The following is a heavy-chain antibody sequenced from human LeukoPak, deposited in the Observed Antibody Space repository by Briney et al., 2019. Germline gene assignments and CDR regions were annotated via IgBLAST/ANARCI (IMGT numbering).Heavy chain of an antibody. CDR2: INSNSGGT. V-gene: IGHV1-2*06. Sequence: GASEKVSCKASGYTFTGYYIHWVRQAPGQGLEWMGRINSNSGGTNYAQKFQGRVTMTRDTSISTAYMELSRLTSDDTAMYYCARDGSGLGYWGRGTLVTVSS. D-gene: IGHD3-10*01. CDR1: GYTFTGYY. J-gene: IGHJ4*02. CDR3: ARDGSGLGY.